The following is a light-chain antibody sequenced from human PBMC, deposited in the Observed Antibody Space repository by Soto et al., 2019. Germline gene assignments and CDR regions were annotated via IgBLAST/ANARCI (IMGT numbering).Light chain of an antibody. CDR3: QQYKSYSSTT. CDR2: KAS. J-gene: IGKJ2*01. V-gene: IGKV1-5*03. Sequence: DIQMTQSPSTLSASVGDRVTITCRASETINGWLAWYQQKPGKAPKVLINKASILESGVSSRFSGSASGTEFTLTISSLQPDDFATYYCQQYKSYSSTTFGQGTKLELK. CDR1: ETINGW.